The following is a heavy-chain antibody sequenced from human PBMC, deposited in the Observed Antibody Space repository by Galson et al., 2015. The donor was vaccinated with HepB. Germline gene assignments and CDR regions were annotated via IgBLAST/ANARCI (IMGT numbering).Heavy chain of an antibody. Sequence: SLRLSCAASGFAFEHFWMHWVRQVPGKGLVWVSRITSDGSDTKYADSVEGRFTVSRDNSKNTLYLQMNSLRAEDTAVYYCAREGDSSGYHSPFDYWGQGTLVTVSS. J-gene: IGHJ4*02. V-gene: IGHV3-74*03. CDR3: AREGDSSGYHSPFDY. D-gene: IGHD3-22*01. CDR2: ITSDGSDT. CDR1: GFAFEHFW.